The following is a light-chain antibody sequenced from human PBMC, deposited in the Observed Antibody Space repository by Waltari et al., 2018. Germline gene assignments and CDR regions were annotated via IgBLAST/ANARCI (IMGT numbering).Light chain of an antibody. V-gene: IGKV4-1*01. J-gene: IGKJ1*01. Sequence: IVMTQSPDSLAVSLGGRDTLQCKSNQTLLHSTKKKTNLAWSQHKPGQPPKLLVSRASARESGVPDRVSASGSGTEFTLTISSLQAEDVAIYYCQQYYSLPRTFGQGTKVEI. CDR2: RAS. CDR3: QQYYSLPRT. CDR1: QTLLHSTKKKTN.